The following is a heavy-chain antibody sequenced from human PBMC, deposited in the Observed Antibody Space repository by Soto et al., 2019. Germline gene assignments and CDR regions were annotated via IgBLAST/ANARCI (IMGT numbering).Heavy chain of an antibody. Sequence: GASVKVSCKASGFSFSIYWMHWVRQAPGQGXEWMGLINPSGDFTIYAQKFQGRLTLTRDTSTATVYMELSSLGFEDTAVYYCARDNSNTILGVPFWSFDPWGQGTLVTVSS. V-gene: IGHV1-46*01. CDR3: ARDNSNTILGVPFWSFDP. J-gene: IGHJ5*02. D-gene: IGHD3-3*01. CDR2: INPSGDFT. CDR1: GFSFSIYW.